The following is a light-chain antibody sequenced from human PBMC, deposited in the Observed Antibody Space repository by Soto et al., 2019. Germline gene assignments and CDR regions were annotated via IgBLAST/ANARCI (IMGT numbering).Light chain of an antibody. CDR1: QSVSSS. J-gene: IGKJ2*01. CDR2: GAS. Sequence: EIVMTQSPATLSVSPGERATLSCRASQSVSSSLAWYQHKPAQPPRLPLFGASIRATGIPGRFSGSGSGTEFTLTISSLQSEDFAAYYCQQYSNRYTFGQGTKLEIK. V-gene: IGKV3D-15*01. CDR3: QQYSNRYT.